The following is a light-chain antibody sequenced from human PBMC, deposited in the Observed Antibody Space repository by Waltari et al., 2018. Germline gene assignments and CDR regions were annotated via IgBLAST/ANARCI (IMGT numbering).Light chain of an antibody. CDR3: QVWHAAIDPGV. CDR2: YDS. CDR1: NLGSYS. J-gene: IGLJ1*01. Sequence: SYVLTQPPSVSVAPGATARITCGGANLGSYSVHWSQQKPGPAPVLVIFYDSDRPQGSPERFSGSNAGNTATLTISRVEAGDEANYYCQVWHAAIDPGVFGTGTEVTV. V-gene: IGLV3-21*04.